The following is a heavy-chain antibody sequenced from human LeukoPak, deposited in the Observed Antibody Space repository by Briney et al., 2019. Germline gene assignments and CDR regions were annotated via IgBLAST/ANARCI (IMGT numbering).Heavy chain of an antibody. V-gene: IGHV4-34*01. CDR2: INHSGST. Sequence: SETLSLTCAVYGGSFSGYYWSWFRQPPGKGLEWIGEINHSGSTNYNPSLKSRVTISVDTSKNQFSLKLSSVTAADTAVYYCARGTFMIVVGHFDYWGQGTLVTVSS. CDR1: GGSFSGYY. CDR3: ARGTFMIVVGHFDY. D-gene: IGHD3-22*01. J-gene: IGHJ4*02.